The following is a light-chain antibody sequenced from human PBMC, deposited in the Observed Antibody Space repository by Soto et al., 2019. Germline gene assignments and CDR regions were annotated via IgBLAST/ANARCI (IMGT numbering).Light chain of an antibody. CDR3: QQYYNWPRT. J-gene: IGKJ5*01. CDR2: GAS. CDR1: QSVNSK. V-gene: IGKV3-15*01. Sequence: EVVMTHSQATLSVSLCERAKLSFRASQSVNSKLAWYQQKPGQAPRLLIYGASTRATGIPARFSGSGSGTEFTLTISSLQPDDFATYYCQQYYNWPRTFGQGTRLEIK.